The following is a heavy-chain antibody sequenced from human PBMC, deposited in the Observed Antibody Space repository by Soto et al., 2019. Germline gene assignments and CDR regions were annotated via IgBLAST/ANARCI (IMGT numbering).Heavy chain of an antibody. D-gene: IGHD1-26*01. CDR2: IIPIYGTA. CDR1: GGTFSSFT. V-gene: IGHV1-69*13. J-gene: IGHJ6*02. Sequence: SVKVSCKASGGTFSSFTISWVRQAPGQGLEWMGGIIPIYGTANYAQKFQDRVTIIADASTTTAYMELSSLRSEDTATYYCAKDRRADWESYYYAMDVWGQGTTVTVSS. CDR3: AKDRRADWESYYYAMDV.